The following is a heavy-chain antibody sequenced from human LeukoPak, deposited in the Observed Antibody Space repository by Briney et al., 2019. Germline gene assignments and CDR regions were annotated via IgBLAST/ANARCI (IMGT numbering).Heavy chain of an antibody. CDR2: IYYSGST. V-gene: IGHV4-30-4*08. D-gene: IGHD3-10*01. CDR1: GGSISSGDYY. CDR3: ARSLTEGSIGVFDI. Sequence: SETLSLTCTVSGGSISSGDYYWSWIRQPPGKGLEWIGYIYYSGSTYYNPSLKSRVTISVDTSKKQFSLKLSSVTAADTAVYYCARSLTEGSIGVFDIWGQGTMVTVSS. J-gene: IGHJ3*02.